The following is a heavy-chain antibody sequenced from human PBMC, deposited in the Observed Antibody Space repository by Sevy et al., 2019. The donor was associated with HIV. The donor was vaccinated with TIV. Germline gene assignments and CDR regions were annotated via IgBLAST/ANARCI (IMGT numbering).Heavy chain of an antibody. J-gene: IGHJ4*02. D-gene: IGHD2-21*01. CDR1: GFTFSNAC. V-gene: IGHV3-15*01. CDR2: IKSKTDGGTT. Sequence: GGSLRLSCAASGFTFSNACMSWVRQAPGKGLEWVARIKSKTDGGTTDYAAPVKGRFTSSIDDSQNTLYLQMNSLKTGDTAIDYGTNDWRKRGLSSLLDYWGQGTLVTVSS. CDR3: TNDWRKRGLSSLLDY.